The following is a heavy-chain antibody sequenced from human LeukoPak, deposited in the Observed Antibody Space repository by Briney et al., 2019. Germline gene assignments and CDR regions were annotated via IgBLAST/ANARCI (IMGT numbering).Heavy chain of an antibody. D-gene: IGHD6-13*01. CDR2: IYYSGST. V-gene: IGHV4-59*07. Sequence: SDTLSLTCTVSGGSISSHYWSWIRQPPGKGLEWIGYIYYSGSTNYNPSLKSRVTISVDTSKNQFSLKLSSVTAADTAVYYCAAAGTMSNWFDPWGQGTLVTVSS. CDR1: GGSISSHY. J-gene: IGHJ5*02. CDR3: AAAGTMSNWFDP.